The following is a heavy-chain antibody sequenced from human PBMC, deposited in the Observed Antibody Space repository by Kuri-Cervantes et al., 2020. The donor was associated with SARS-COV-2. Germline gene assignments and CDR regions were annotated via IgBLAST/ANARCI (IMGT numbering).Heavy chain of an antibody. CDR1: GFTVSSNY. CDR3: ARGYEARYSSSWYLDY. CDR2: IYGGGST. Sequence: LSLTCAASGFTVSSNYMSWVRQAPGKGLEWVSIIYGGGSTYYADSVKGRFTISRDNSKNTLYLRMNSLRAEDTAVYYCARGYEARYSSSWYLDYWGQGTLVTVSS. J-gene: IGHJ4*02. V-gene: IGHV3-53*01. D-gene: IGHD6-13*01.